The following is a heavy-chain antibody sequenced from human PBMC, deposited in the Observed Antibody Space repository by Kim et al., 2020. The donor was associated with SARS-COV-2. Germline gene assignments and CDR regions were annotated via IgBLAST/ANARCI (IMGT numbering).Heavy chain of an antibody. V-gene: IGHV3-7*01. CDR2: IKQDGSEK. CDR3: ARDYTRYYYDSSGYLDY. Sequence: GGSLRLSCAASGFTFSSYWMSWVRQAPGKGLEWVANIKQDGSEKYYVDSVKGRFTISRDNAKNSLYLQMNSLRAEDTAVYYCARDYTRYYYDSSGYLDYWGQGTLVTVSS. J-gene: IGHJ4*02. D-gene: IGHD3-22*01. CDR1: GFTFSSYW.